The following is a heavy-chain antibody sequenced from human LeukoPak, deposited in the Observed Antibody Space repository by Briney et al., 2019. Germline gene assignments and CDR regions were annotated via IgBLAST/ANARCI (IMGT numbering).Heavy chain of an antibody. V-gene: IGHV3-23*01. CDR3: AKVRSCINGVCHGDFDY. Sequence: GGSLPLSCPASGFIFSSYAMSWVRQAPGKGLEWVSTINGSGGNTYYADSVQCRFTISRNHSMNTVYLQMTSLRTEDPAVYYCAKVRSCINGVCHGDFDYWGQGTLVTVSS. CDR1: GFIFSSYA. J-gene: IGHJ4*02. CDR2: INGSGGNT. D-gene: IGHD2-8*01.